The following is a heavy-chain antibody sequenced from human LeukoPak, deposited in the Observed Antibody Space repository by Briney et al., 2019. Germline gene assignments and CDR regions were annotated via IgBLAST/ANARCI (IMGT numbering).Heavy chain of an antibody. CDR2: ISAYNGNT. Sequence: GASVKVSCRASGYTFTSYGISWVRQAPGQGLEWMGWISAYNGNTNYAQKLQGRVTMTTDTSTSTAYMELRSLRSDDTAVYYCARDQVGTTLGAFDIWGQGTMVTVSS. V-gene: IGHV1-18*01. D-gene: IGHD1-1*01. CDR3: ARDQVGTTLGAFDI. CDR1: GYTFTSYG. J-gene: IGHJ3*02.